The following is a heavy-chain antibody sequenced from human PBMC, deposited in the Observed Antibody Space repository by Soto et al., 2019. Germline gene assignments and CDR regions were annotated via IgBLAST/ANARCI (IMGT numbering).Heavy chain of an antibody. J-gene: IGHJ3*02. CDR2: IYYSGST. V-gene: IGHV4-30-4*01. CDR3: ARVVTMIVVDSFDI. CDR1: GGSTSSGDYY. D-gene: IGHD3-22*01. Sequence: SETLSLTCTVSGGSTSSGDYYWSWIRQPPGKGLEWIGYIYYSGSTYYNPSLKSRVTISVDTSKNQFSLKLSSVTAADTAVYYCARVVTMIVVDSFDIWGQGTMVTVSS.